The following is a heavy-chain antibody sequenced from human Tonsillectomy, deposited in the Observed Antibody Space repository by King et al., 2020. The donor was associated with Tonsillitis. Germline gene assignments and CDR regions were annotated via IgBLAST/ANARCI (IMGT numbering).Heavy chain of an antibody. J-gene: IGHJ5*02. CDR3: ARASECSGGRCYSYGWFDP. CDR1: GESFSDYS. Sequence: VQLQQWGAGLLKPSETLSLTCAVYGESFSDYSWTWIRQPPGKGLEWIGEINHSGSTNYHPSLKSRVTISVDTSKDQFSLNLTSVTAADTAVYSCARASECSGGRCYSYGWFDPWGQGTLVTVSS. CDR2: INHSGST. D-gene: IGHD2-15*01. V-gene: IGHV4-34*01.